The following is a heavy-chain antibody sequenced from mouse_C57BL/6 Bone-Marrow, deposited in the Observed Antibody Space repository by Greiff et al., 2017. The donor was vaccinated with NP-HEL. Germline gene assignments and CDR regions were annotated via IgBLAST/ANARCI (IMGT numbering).Heavy chain of an antibody. V-gene: IGHV1-9*01. CDR3: AREHLYWYFDV. J-gene: IGHJ1*03. CDR1: GYTFTGYW. CDR2: ILPGSGST. Sequence: VKLMESGAELMKPGASVKLSCKATGYTFTGYWIEWVKQRPGHGLEWIGEILPGSGSTNYNEKFKGKAQFTADTSTNTAYMQLSSLTTEDAAIYYCAREHLYWYFDVWGTGTTVTVSS.